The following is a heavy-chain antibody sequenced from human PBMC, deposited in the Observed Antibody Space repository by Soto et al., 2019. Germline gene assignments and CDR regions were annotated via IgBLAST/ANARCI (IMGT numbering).Heavy chain of an antibody. Sequence: QVQLVQSGAEVKKPGSSVKVSCKASGGTFSSYAISWVRQAPGQGLEWMGGIIPIFGTANYAQKFQGRVTITADESTRTAYMELSSLRSEDTAVYYCARDVAAAGPNYYSYGMDVWGQGTTVTVSS. CDR3: ARDVAAAGPNYYSYGMDV. V-gene: IGHV1-69*12. CDR2: IIPIFGTA. D-gene: IGHD6-13*01. J-gene: IGHJ6*02. CDR1: GGTFSSYA.